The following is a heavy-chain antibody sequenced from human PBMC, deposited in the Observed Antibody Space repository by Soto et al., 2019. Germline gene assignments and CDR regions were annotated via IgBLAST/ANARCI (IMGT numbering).Heavy chain of an antibody. V-gene: IGHV1-69*02. CDR2: IIPILGIA. J-gene: IGHJ6*03. CDR3: ARKRYSGYDYYYYYYMDV. Sequence: SVKVSCKASGGTFSSYTISWVRQAPGQGLEWMGRIIPILGIANYAQKFQGRVTITADKSTSTAYMELRSLRSDDTAVYYCARKRYSGYDYYYYYYMDVWGKGTTVTVSS. D-gene: IGHD5-12*01. CDR1: GGTFSSYT.